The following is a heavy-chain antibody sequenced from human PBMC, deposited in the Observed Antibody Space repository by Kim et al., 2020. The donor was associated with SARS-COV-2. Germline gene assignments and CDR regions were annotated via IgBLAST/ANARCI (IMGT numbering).Heavy chain of an antibody. J-gene: IGHJ1*01. CDR1: GYTFGDYY. D-gene: IGHD3-10*01. V-gene: IGHV1-2*02. CDR2: INPHNGDT. CDR3: AREDGSGNYYRH. Sequence: ASVKVSCKASGYTFGDYYIHWVRQAPGQGLEWMGWINPHNGDTDYPQKFQGRVTVTRDKSINTAYMDLSRLTADDTATYFCAREDGSGNYYRHWGQGSLVTVSS.